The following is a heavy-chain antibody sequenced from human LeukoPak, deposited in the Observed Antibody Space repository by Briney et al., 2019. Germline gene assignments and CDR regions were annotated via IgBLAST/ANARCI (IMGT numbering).Heavy chain of an antibody. J-gene: IGHJ4*02. CDR1: GGSFSGYY. V-gene: IGHV4-34*01. D-gene: IGHD3-10*01. CDR3: ARGRNSYGSGSYYNYPLDY. CDR2: INHSGST. Sequence: PSETLSLTCAVYGGSFSGYYWSWIRQPPGKGLEWMGEINHSGSTNYNPSLKSRGTTSVNTSKNQFSLKLSSVTAADTAVYYCARGRNSYGSGSYYNYPLDYWGQGTLVTVSS.